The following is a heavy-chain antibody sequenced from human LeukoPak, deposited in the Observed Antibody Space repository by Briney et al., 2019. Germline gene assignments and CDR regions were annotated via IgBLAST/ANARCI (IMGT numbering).Heavy chain of an antibody. J-gene: IGHJ4*02. V-gene: IGHV3-23*01. D-gene: IGHD3-9*01. CDR1: GFTFSSYA. Sequence: GGSLRLSCAASGFTFSSYAMSWVRQAPGKGLDWVSAISDRGGSTNYADSVKGRFTISRDNSKNTLYLQMNSLRAEDTAVYYCAKDLVDYDILTGYSGRDYWGQGTLVTVSS. CDR2: ISDRGGST. CDR3: AKDLVDYDILTGYSGRDY.